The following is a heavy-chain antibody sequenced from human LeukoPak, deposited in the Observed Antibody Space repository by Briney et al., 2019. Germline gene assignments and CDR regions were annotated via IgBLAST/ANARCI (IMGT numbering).Heavy chain of an antibody. D-gene: IGHD6-19*01. V-gene: IGHV4-30-2*01. J-gene: IGHJ4*02. CDR1: GGSISSGGYS. CDR3: ARARSSGWYFDFDY. Sequence: PSQTLSLTCAVSGGSISSGGYSWSWIRQPPGKGLEWIGYIYHSGSTYYNPSLKSRVTISVDRSKNQFSLKLSSVTAADTAVYYCARARSSGWYFDFDYLGQGTLVNVSS. CDR2: IYHSGST.